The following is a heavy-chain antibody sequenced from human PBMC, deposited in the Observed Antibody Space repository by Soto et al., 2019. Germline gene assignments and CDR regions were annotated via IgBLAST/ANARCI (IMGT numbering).Heavy chain of an antibody. Sequence: GGSLRLSCAASGFTFSSCGMHWVRQDPGKGLEWVAVISYDGSNKYYADSVKGRFTISRDNSKNTLYLQMNSLRAEDTAVYYCAKDQARITFGGVIAYYFDYWGQGTLVTVSS. J-gene: IGHJ4*02. V-gene: IGHV3-30*18. CDR3: AKDQARITFGGVIAYYFDY. CDR2: ISYDGSNK. CDR1: GFTFSSCG. D-gene: IGHD3-16*02.